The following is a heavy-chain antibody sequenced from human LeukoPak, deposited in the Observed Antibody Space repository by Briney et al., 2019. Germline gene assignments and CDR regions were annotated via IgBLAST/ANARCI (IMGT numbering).Heavy chain of an antibody. J-gene: IGHJ6*03. D-gene: IGHD3-10*01. CDR2: ISSSSSYI. V-gene: IGHV3-21*01. Sequence: GGSLRLSCAASGFTFSSYSMNWVRQAPGKGLEWVSSISSSSSYIYYADSVKGRFTISRDSAKNSLYLQMNSLRAEDTAVYYCARDGPMVRGVIKYYYMDVWGKGTTVTVSS. CDR1: GFTFSSYS. CDR3: ARDGPMVRGVIKYYYMDV.